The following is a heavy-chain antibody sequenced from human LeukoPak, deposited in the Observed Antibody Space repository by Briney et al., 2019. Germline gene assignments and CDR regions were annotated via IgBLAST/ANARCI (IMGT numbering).Heavy chain of an antibody. CDR2: INHSGST. CDR1: GGSFSGYY. CDR3: TRAPDDLLHGRAFDI. J-gene: IGHJ3*02. V-gene: IGHV4-34*01. D-gene: IGHD1-1*01. Sequence: SETLSLTCAVYGGSFSGYYWSWIRQPPGKGLEWIGEINHSGSTNYNPSLKSRVTISVDTSKNQFSLKLSSVTPEDTAVYYCTRAPDDLLHGRAFDIWGQGTTVTVSS.